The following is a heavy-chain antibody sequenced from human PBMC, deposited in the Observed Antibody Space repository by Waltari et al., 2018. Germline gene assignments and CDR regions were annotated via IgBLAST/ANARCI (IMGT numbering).Heavy chain of an antibody. CDR3: ARSITIFGVVLGSYYMDV. CDR1: GYTFTGYY. CDR2: INPNRGGT. D-gene: IGHD3-3*01. V-gene: IGHV1-2*06. Sequence: QVQLVQSGAEVKKPGASVKVSCKASGYTFTGYYMHWVRQAPGQGLEWMGRINPNRGGTNYAQKFQGRVTMTRETSISTAYMELSRLRSDDTAVYYCARSITIFGVVLGSYYMDVWGKGTTVTVSS. J-gene: IGHJ6*03.